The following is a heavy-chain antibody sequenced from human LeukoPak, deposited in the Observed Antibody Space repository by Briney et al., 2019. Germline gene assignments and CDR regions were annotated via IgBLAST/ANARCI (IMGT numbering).Heavy chain of an antibody. CDR3: ARDLLPGYYYYYMDV. J-gene: IGHJ6*03. CDR2: INPNSGGT. V-gene: IGHV1-2*02. Sequence: ASVKVSCKASGYTFTGYYMHWVRQAPGQGLEWMGWINPNSGGTNYAQKFQGRVTMTRDTSISTAYMELSRLRSDDTAVYYCARDLLPGYYYYYMDVWGKGPRSPSP. CDR1: GYTFTGYY. D-gene: IGHD2-2*01.